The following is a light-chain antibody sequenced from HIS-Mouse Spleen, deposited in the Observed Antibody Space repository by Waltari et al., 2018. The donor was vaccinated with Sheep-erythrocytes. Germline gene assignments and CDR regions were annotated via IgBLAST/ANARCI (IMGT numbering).Light chain of an antibody. CDR2: QDS. J-gene: IGLJ2*01. Sequence: SYELTQPPSVSVSPGQTASSTCPGDKSGDKYACWYQQKPGHSPVLVIYQDSKRPSGIPERFSGSNSGNTATLTISGTQAMDEADYYCQAWDSSTVVFGGGTKLTVL. CDR3: QAWDSSTVV. V-gene: IGLV3-1*01. CDR1: KSGDKY.